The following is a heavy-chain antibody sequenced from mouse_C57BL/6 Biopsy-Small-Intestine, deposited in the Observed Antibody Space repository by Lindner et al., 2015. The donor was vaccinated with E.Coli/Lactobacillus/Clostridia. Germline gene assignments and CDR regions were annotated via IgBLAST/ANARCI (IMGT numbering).Heavy chain of an antibody. CDR3: ARGGYGSSQAWFAY. CDR2: IYPGDGDT. Sequence: VQLQESGAELVKPGASVKISCKASGYAFSSYWMNWVKQRPGKGLEWIGQIYPGDGDTNYNGKFKGKATLTADKSSSTAYMQLSSLTSEDSAVYFCARGGYGSSQAWFAYWGRGTLVTVSA. V-gene: IGHV1-80*01. J-gene: IGHJ3*01. D-gene: IGHD1-1*01. CDR1: GYAFSSYW.